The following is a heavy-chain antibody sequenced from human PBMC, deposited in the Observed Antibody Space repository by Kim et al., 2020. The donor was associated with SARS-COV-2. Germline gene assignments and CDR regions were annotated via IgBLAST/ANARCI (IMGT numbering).Heavy chain of an antibody. Sequence: SETLSLTCTVSGGSISDSSYYWGWIRQPPGKGLAWIGSVLSSGNTYYNPSLNSRLTISVDTSKNQISLRLSSVTAADTAVYYCARPVAGGYSYGFDSWGQGILRTVSS. CDR1: GGSISDSSYY. D-gene: IGHD5-18*01. CDR3: ARPVAGGYSYGFDS. CDR2: VLSSGNT. J-gene: IGHJ5*01. V-gene: IGHV4-39*01.